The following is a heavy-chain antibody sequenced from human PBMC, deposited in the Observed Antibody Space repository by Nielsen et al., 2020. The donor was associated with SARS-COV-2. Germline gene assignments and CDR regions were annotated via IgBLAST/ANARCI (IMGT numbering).Heavy chain of an antibody. CDR2: ISYDGSNK. D-gene: IGHD3-10*01. Sequence: WIRQPPGKGLEWVAVISYDGSNKYYADSVKGRLTISRDNSKNTLYLQMNSLRAEDTAVYYCAKRGYYYGSGVDYWGQGTLVTVSS. CDR3: AKRGYYYGSGVDY. V-gene: IGHV3-30*18. J-gene: IGHJ4*02.